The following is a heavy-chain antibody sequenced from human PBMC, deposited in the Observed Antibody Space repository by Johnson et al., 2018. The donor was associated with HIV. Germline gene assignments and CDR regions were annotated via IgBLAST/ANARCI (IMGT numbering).Heavy chain of an antibody. Sequence: QVQLVESGGGVVQPGRSMRLSCAASGLNFSDYSMHWVRQAPGKGLEWVSAISGSGGSTYYADSVKGRFTISRDNSKNTLFPQMISLRAEDTAVYYCARERYGWGRNDAFDIWCQGTMVTVSS. CDR2: ISGSGGST. CDR3: ARERYGWGRNDAFDI. D-gene: IGHD5-18*01. J-gene: IGHJ3*02. V-gene: IGHV3-NL1*01. CDR1: GLNFSDYS.